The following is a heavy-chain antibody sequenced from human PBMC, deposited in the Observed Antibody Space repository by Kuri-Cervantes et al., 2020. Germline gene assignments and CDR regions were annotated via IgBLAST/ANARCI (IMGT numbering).Heavy chain of an antibody. Sequence: GGSLRLSCAASGFTFDDYAMHWVRQAPGKGLEWVSLISWDGGSTYYADSVKGRFTISRDNSKNSLYLQMSSLRAEDTAVYYCASLRYGSGSYYSDYWGQGTLVTVSS. V-gene: IGHV3-43D*04. CDR2: ISWDGGST. CDR1: GFTFDDYA. J-gene: IGHJ4*02. CDR3: ASLRYGSGSYYSDY. D-gene: IGHD3-10*01.